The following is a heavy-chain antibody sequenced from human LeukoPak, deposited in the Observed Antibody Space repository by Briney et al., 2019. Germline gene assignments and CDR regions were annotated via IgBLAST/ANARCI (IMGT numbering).Heavy chain of an antibody. D-gene: IGHD5-24*01. CDR1: GDSISAYY. V-gene: IGHV4-59*08. CDR3: AGSSWLQSSYYFEY. J-gene: IGHJ4*02. Sequence: SETLSLTCTVSGDSISAYYWSWIRQSPGEGLEWIGYIYYTGSTNYNPSLKSRVTISVDTSKNQFSLKLSSVTAADTAVYYCAGSSWLQSSYYFEYWGQGALGSVSS. CDR2: IYYTGST.